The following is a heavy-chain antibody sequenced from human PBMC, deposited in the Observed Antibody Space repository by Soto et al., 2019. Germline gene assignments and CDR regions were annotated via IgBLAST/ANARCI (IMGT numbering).Heavy chain of an antibody. J-gene: IGHJ5*02. D-gene: IGHD6-13*01. CDR2: IKSKTDGGTT. V-gene: IGHV3-15*07. CDR3: TTDPLDSSSWSYWFDP. Sequence: GGSLRLSCAASGFTFSNAWMNWVRQAPGKGLEWVGRIKSKTDGGTTDYAAPVKGRFTISRDDSKNTLYLQMNSLKTEDTAVYYCTTDPLDSSSWSYWFDPWGQGTLVTVSS. CDR1: GFTFSNAW.